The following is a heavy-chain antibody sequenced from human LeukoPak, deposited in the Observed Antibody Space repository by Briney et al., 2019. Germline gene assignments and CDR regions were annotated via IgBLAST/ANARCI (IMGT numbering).Heavy chain of an antibody. J-gene: IGHJ4*02. CDR2: ISYDGRTT. CDR1: GFTFSSYA. D-gene: IGHD3-22*01. Sequence: GGSLRLSCAATGFTFSSYAMSWVRQAPGKGLEWVAVISYDGRTTYYRDSVKGRFTISRDKSKNTLYLRMNSLRSDDTAVYYCAKDSAYYDSSGDYFDSWGQGTLVTVSS. V-gene: IGHV3-30*18. CDR3: AKDSAYYDSSGDYFDS.